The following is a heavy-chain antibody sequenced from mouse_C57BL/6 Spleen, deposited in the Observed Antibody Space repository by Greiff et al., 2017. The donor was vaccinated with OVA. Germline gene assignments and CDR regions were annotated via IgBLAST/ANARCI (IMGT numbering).Heavy chain of an antibody. CDR3: ARDIDSSGYEGDAMDY. J-gene: IGHJ4*01. Sequence: QVQLKQSGPELVKPGASVKISCKASGSAFSSSWMHWVKQRPGKGLEWIGRIYPGGGDTNYNGQLKGQAPLTAATSSSTAYMQLSSLTSEDSAVYFCARDIDSSGYEGDAMDYWGQGTSVTVSS. D-gene: IGHD3-2*02. CDR2: IYPGGGDT. CDR1: GSAFSSSW. V-gene: IGHV1-82*01.